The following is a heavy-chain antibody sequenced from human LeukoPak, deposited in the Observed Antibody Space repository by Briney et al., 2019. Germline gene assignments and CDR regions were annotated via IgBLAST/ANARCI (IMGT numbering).Heavy chain of an antibody. CDR3: ARGGGYQDY. V-gene: IGHV1-18*01. D-gene: IGHD3-22*01. Sequence: EPSVKVSCKTSGYTFSSYGISWVRQAPGQGLEWMGWISVYTGNTNYAQKVQGRVTMTTDTSTRTAYMELRSLRSDDTAVYYCARGGGYQDYWGQGTLVTVSS. J-gene: IGHJ4*02. CDR1: GYTFSSYG. CDR2: ISVYTGNT.